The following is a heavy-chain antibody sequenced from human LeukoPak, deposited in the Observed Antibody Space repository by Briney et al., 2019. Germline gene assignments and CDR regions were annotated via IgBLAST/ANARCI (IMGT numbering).Heavy chain of an antibody. CDR1: GGTFSSHA. Sequence: SVKVSCKASGGTFSSHAISWVRQAPGQGLEWMGGIIPIFGTANYAQKFQGRVTITTDESTSTAYMELSSLRSEDTAVYYCAGADIVVVPAAMPYNWFDPWGQGTLVTVSS. CDR2: IIPIFGTA. D-gene: IGHD2-2*01. J-gene: IGHJ5*02. CDR3: AGADIVVVPAAMPYNWFDP. V-gene: IGHV1-69*05.